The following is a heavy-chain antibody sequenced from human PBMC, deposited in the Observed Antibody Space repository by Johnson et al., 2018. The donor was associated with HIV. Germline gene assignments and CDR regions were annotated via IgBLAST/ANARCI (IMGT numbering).Heavy chain of an antibody. D-gene: IGHD6-6*01. CDR2: ISWNSGSI. CDR1: GFTFDDYA. J-gene: IGHJ3*02. CDR3: ARPYILLQLVSAFDI. V-gene: IGHV3-9*01. Sequence: VQLVESGGGLVQPGRSLRLSCTASGFTFDDYAMHWVRQAPGKGLEWVSGISWNSGSIGYADSVKGRFTISRDNAKNSLYLQMNSLRDEDTAVHCCARPYILLQLVSAFDIWGQGTMVTVSS.